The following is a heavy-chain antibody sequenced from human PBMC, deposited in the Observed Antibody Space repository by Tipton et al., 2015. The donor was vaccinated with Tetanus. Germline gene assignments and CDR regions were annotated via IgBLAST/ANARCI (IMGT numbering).Heavy chain of an antibody. J-gene: IGHJ4*02. CDR3: ARDGFYYGSGSYYRAF. Sequence: SLRLSCATSGLSFSGYGLHWLRQAPGKGLEWVALVAYVGNNKYYADSVKGRFTISRDNSKDTLYLQMNSLRPEDTAVYYCARDGFYYGSGSYYRAFWGQGTLVTVSP. CDR2: VAYVGNNK. CDR1: GLSFSGYG. D-gene: IGHD3-10*01. V-gene: IGHV3-30-3*01.